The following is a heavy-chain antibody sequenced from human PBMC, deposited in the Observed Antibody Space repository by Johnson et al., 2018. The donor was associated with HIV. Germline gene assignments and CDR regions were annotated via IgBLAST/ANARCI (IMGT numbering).Heavy chain of an antibody. CDR2: ISGSGGST. V-gene: IGHV3-23*04. J-gene: IGHJ3*02. Sequence: VQLVESGGGVVRPGGSLRLSCAASGFTFSSYAMSWVRQAPGKGLEWVSAISGSGGSTYYAGSVKGRFTISRDNSKNTLYLQMNSLRAEDTAVYYCAKEGSGSYYDVVAFDIWGQGTMVTVSS. CDR3: AKEGSGSYYDVVAFDI. CDR1: GFTFSSYA. D-gene: IGHD1-26*01.